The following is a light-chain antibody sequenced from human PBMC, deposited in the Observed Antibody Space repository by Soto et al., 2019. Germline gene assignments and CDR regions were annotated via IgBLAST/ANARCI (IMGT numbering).Light chain of an antibody. CDR1: SSNIGSNT. CDR3: SSYAGSNNFV. J-gene: IGLJ1*01. CDR2: SNN. Sequence: QSVLTQPPSASGTPGQRVTISCSGSSSNIGSNTVNWYQQLPGTAPKLLIYSNNQRPSGVPDRFSGSKSGNTASLTVSGLQAEDEADYYCSSYAGSNNFVLGTGTKV. V-gene: IGLV1-44*01.